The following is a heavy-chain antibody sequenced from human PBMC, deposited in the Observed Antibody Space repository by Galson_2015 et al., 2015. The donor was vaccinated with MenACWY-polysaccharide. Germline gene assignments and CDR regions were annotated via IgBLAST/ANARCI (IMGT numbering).Heavy chain of an antibody. CDR3: ARLDTYTSEGRDY. D-gene: IGHD2/OR15-2a*01. Sequence: ETLSLTCTVSGASVSSYYWSWIRQPPGKRLEWIGYIYNGGTTNYNPSLKSRVTISLDTSSNQFSLKLTSLTAADTAVYYCARLDTYTSEGRDYWGQGALITVSS. V-gene: IGHV4-59*02. J-gene: IGHJ4*02. CDR2: IYNGGTT. CDR1: GASVSSYY.